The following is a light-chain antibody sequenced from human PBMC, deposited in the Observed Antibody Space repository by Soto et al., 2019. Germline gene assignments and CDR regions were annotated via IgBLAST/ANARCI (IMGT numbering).Light chain of an antibody. J-gene: IGLJ1*01. Sequence: QSALTQPASVSGSPGQSITISCTGTSSDVCGYNYVSWYQQHPGKAPKLMIYDVSNRPSGVSNRFSGSKSGNTASLTISWLQAEDEADYYCSSYTSSSTLDYVFGTGTKVTVL. CDR1: SSDVCGYNY. CDR3: SSYTSSSTLDYV. V-gene: IGLV2-14*01. CDR2: DVS.